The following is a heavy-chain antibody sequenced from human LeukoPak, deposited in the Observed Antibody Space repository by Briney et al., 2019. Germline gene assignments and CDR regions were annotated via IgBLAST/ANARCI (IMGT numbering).Heavy chain of an antibody. CDR2: ISYDGSNK. CDR3: AKEDGIMALDY. V-gene: IGHV3-30*18. CDR1: GFTFSSYA. Sequence: PGGSLRLSCAASGFTFSSYAMSWVRQAPGKGLEWVAVISYDGSNKYYADSVKGRFTISRDNSKNTLYLQMNSLRAEDTAVYYCAKEDGIMALDYWGQGTLVTVSS. J-gene: IGHJ4*02. D-gene: IGHD2-8*01.